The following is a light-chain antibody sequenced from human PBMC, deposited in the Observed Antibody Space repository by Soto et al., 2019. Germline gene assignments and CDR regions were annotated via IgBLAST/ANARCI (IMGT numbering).Light chain of an antibody. CDR1: QSISSY. Sequence: DIPMTQSPSSLSASVGDRVIITCRASQSISSYLNWYQQKPGKAPKLLIYAASSLQSGVPSRFSGSGSGTDFTLTITSLQPEDSATYCCQQSFSTPYTFGQGTKLEIK. V-gene: IGKV1-39*01. J-gene: IGKJ2*01. CDR2: AAS. CDR3: QQSFSTPYT.